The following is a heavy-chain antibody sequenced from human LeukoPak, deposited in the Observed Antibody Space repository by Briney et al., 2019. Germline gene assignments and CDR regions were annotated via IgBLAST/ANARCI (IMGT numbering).Heavy chain of an antibody. CDR3: ARESWDCSGGSCYTWI. J-gene: IGHJ4*02. CDR2: IYTSGST. V-gene: IGHV4-61*02. D-gene: IGHD2-15*01. Sequence: SQTLSLTCTVSGGSISSGSYYWSWIRQTAGKGLEWIGRIYTSGSTNYNPSLKSRVTISVDSSKNQFSLKLSSVTAADTAVYYCARESWDCSGGSCYTWIWGQGTLVTVSS. CDR1: GGSISSGSYY.